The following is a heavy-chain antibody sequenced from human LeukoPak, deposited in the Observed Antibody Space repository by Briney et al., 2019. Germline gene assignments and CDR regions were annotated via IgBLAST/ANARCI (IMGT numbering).Heavy chain of an antibody. CDR1: GFTFYDYA. D-gene: IGHD6-19*01. J-gene: IGHJ4*02. CDR2: ITWDGGIS. V-gene: IGHV3-43D*03. Sequence: GGSLRLSCAASGFTFYDYAMHRVRQAPGKGLEWISLITWDGGISYYVDSLKGRFTISRDNSKNSLYLQMNSLRTEDTAFYYCAKDYGYSNDWYLIDYWGQGTLVTVSS. CDR3: AKDYGYSNDWYLIDY.